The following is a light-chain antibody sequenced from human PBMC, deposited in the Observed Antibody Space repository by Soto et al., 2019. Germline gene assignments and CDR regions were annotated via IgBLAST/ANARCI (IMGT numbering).Light chain of an antibody. CDR3: QQLSRYPLT. CDR2: SAS. J-gene: IGKJ4*01. Sequence: DIQLTQSPSVLSASVGDTVTITCRASQALSNYLAWYQQKPGKAPDLLIYSASTLQSGVPSSFSGSGSETELSLTIRALQPEDFATYYCQQLSRYPLTFGGGTKVDIK. CDR1: QALSNY. V-gene: IGKV1-9*01.